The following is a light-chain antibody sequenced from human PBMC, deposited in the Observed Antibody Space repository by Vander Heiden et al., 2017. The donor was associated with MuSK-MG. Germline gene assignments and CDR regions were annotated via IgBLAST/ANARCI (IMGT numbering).Light chain of an antibody. CDR2: DVS. J-gene: IGLJ3*02. Sequence: QSALTQPASVAGSPGQSITISCTGTSSDVGGYNYVSWYQQHPGKAPKVMIYDVSNRPSGVSNRFSGSKSGNTASLTISGLQAEDEADYYCSSYRSSSTWVFGGGTKLTGL. CDR1: SSDVGGYNY. V-gene: IGLV2-14*01. CDR3: SSYRSSSTWV.